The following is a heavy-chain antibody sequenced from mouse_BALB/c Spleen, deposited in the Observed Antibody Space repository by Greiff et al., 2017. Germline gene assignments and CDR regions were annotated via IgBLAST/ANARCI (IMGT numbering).Heavy chain of an antibody. D-gene: IGHD1-1*01. V-gene: IGHV1-4*02. CDR3: ARGAVVAD. CDR2: INPSSGYT. Sequence: VQLQQSAAELARPGASVKMSCKASGYTFTSYTMHWVKQRPGQGLEWIGYINPSSGYTEYNQKFKDKTTLTADKSSSTAYMQLSSLTSEDSAVYYCARGAVVADWGQGTTLTVSS. J-gene: IGHJ2*01. CDR1: GYTFTSYT.